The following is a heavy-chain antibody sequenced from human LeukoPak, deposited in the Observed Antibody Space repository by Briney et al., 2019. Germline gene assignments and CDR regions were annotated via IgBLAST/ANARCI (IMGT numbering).Heavy chain of an antibody. J-gene: IGHJ4*02. Sequence: AASVKVSCKASGYTFTGYYMHWVRQAPGQGLEWMGWINPNSGGTNYGQKFQGTVTMTRDTSISTAYMELSRLRSDDTAVYYCARDPGPNDFWSGYGDNYWGQGTLVTVSS. D-gene: IGHD3-3*01. V-gene: IGHV1-2*02. CDR2: INPNSGGT. CDR3: ARDPGPNDFWSGYGDNY. CDR1: GYTFTGYY.